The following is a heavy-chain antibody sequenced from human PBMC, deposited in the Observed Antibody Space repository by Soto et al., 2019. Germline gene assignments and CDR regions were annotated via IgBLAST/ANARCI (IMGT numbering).Heavy chain of an antibody. J-gene: IGHJ4*02. D-gene: IGHD2-2*01. CDR1: GFTFSSYW. V-gene: IGHV3-7*01. CDR2: IKQDGSEK. Sequence: GGSLRLSCAASGFTFSSYWMSWVRQAPGKGLEWVANIKQDGSEKYYVDSVKGRFTISRDTAKNSLYLQMNSLRAEDTAVYYCARRGYCSSTSCYYFDYWGQGTLVTVSS. CDR3: ARRGYCSSTSCYYFDY.